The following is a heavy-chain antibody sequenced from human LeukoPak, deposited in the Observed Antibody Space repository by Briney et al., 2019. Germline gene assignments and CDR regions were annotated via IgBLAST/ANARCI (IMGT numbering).Heavy chain of an antibody. CDR3: ARILGLTLDY. CDR1: GFTFSSYS. V-gene: IGHV3-48*02. J-gene: IGHJ4*02. D-gene: IGHD1-14*01. Sequence: GGSLRLSCAASGFTFSSYSMNWVRQAPGKGLEWVSYISLGGDTIYYAGSVRGRFTISRDAAGNPLYLQMNSLRDEDTAVYYCARILGLTLDYWGQGTLVTVSS. CDR2: ISLGGDTI.